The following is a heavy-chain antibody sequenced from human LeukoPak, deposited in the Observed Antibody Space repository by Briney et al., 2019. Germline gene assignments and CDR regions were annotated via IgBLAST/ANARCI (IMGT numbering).Heavy chain of an antibody. CDR3: ARGTSGSYRRTPWFDP. CDR2: INHSGST. Sequence: SETLSLTCAVYGGSFNGYYWSWIRQPPGKGLEWIGEINHSGSTNYNPSLKSRVTISVDTSKNQFSLKLSSVTAADTAVYYCARGTSGSYRRTPWFDPWGQGTLVTVSS. J-gene: IGHJ5*02. CDR1: GGSFNGYY. V-gene: IGHV4-34*01. D-gene: IGHD1-26*01.